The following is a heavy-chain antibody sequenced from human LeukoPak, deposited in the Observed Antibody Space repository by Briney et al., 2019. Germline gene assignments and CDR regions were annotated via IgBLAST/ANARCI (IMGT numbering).Heavy chain of an antibody. Sequence: SETLSLTCTVSGGSIGTFYCSWIRQPPGKGLEWIGYIYYSGTTNYNPSLKSRVTISVDTSKNQFPLKLSSVTAADTAVYYCARWARYSGYDEDYWGQGTLVTVSS. CDR1: GGSIGTFY. CDR2: IYYSGTT. CDR3: ARWARYSGYDEDY. J-gene: IGHJ4*02. V-gene: IGHV4-59*08. D-gene: IGHD5-12*01.